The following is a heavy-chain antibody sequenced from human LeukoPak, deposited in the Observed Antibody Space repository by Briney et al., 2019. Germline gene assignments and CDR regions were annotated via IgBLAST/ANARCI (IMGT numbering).Heavy chain of an antibody. J-gene: IGHJ4*02. CDR2: INPNSGGT. V-gene: IGHV1-2*04. CDR1: GYTFTGYY. Sequence: ASVKVSCKASGYTFTGYYMHWVRQAPGQGLEWMGWINPNSGGTNYAQKFQGWVTMTRDTSISTAYMELSRLRSDDTAVHYCARSDFYCSGGSCYRYYFDYWGQGTLVTVSS. D-gene: IGHD2-15*01. CDR3: ARSDFYCSGGSCYRYYFDY.